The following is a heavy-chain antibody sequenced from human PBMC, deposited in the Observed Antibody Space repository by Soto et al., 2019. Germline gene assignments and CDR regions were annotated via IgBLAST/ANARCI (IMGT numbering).Heavy chain of an antibody. J-gene: IGHJ6*02. D-gene: IGHD6-13*01. CDR3: ATDGSKSWAYYNGMDV. Sequence: GGSLRLSCAASGFNINNYAMNWVRQAPGKGLEWVAVISYDGSNKKYSDPVKGRFTISRDYSKNTLYLQINSLRAEDTAVYYCATDGSKSWAYYNGMDVWGQGITVTVSS. V-gene: IGHV3-30-3*01. CDR2: ISYDGSNK. CDR1: GFNINNYA.